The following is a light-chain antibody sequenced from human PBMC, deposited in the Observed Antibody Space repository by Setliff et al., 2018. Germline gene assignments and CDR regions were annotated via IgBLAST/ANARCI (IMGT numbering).Light chain of an antibody. CDR1: SSDVGGYNY. J-gene: IGLJ1*01. Sequence: QSALTQPASVSGSPGQSITISCTGTSSDVGGYNYVSWYQQHPGKVPKLMIYDVSNRPSGVSNRFSGSKSGNTASLSISGLQAEDEADYYCSSYTSLSTRVFGTGTKVTVL. CDR3: SSYTSLSTRV. CDR2: DVS. V-gene: IGLV2-14*03.